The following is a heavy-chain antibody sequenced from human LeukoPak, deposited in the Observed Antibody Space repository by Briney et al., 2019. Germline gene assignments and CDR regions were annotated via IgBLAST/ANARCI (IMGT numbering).Heavy chain of an antibody. V-gene: IGHV4-59*01. J-gene: IGHJ4*02. CDR3: ARAVVVRGVIMLDY. Sequence: PSETLSLTCTVSGGSISSYYWSWLRQPPGKGLEWIGYIYYSGSTNYNPSLKSRVTISVNTSKNQFSLKLSSVTAADTAVYYCARAVVVRGVIMLDYWGQGTLVTVSS. D-gene: IGHD3-10*01. CDR1: GGSISSYY. CDR2: IYYSGST.